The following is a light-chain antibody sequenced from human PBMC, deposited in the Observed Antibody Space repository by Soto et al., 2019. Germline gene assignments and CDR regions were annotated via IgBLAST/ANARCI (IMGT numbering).Light chain of an antibody. CDR2: DAS. V-gene: IGKV3-11*01. J-gene: IGKJ4*01. Sequence: EFGLTHSPAPLSLSPGERATLSCRASQSVSSSLAWYQQKPGQAPRLLINDASTRATGIPARFSGSGSGTDFTLTISSLEPEDFAVYYCQQRSNWPPLTFGGGTKVEIK. CDR3: QQRSNWPPLT. CDR1: QSVSSS.